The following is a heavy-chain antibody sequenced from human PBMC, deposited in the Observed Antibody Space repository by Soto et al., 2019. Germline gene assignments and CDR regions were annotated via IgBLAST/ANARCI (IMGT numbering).Heavy chain of an antibody. CDR1: GFTFSSYG. V-gene: IGHV3-30*18. CDR3: AKEGGLSGSYYISSSYDY. D-gene: IGHD1-26*01. CDR2: ISYDGSNT. Sequence: QVQLVESGGGVVQPGRSLRLSCAASGFTFSSYGMHWVRQAPGKGLEWVAIISYDGSNTYYADSVKGRFTISRDNSKNTLYLQMNSMRAEDTSVYDCAKEGGLSGSYYISSSYDYWGQGTLVTVSS. J-gene: IGHJ4*02.